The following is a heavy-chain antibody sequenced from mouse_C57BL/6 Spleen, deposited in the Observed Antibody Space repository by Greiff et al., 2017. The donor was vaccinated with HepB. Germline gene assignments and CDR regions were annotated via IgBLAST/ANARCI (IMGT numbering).Heavy chain of an antibody. CDR2: IRNKANNHAT. CDR3: TRGWLLGYFDY. Sequence: EVQGVESGGGLVQPGGSMKLSCAASGFTFSDAWMDWVRQSPEKGLEWVAEIRNKANNHATYYAESVKGRFTISRDDSKSSVYLQMNSLRAEDTGIYYCTRGWLLGYFDYWGQGTTLTVSS. D-gene: IGHD2-3*01. V-gene: IGHV6-6*01. CDR1: GFTFSDAW. J-gene: IGHJ2*01.